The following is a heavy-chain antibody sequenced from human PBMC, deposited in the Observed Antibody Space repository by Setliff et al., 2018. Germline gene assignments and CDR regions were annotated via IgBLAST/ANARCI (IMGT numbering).Heavy chain of an antibody. CDR1: GYSISSGYY. V-gene: IGHV4-38-2*01. J-gene: IGHJ5*02. Sequence: PSETLSLTCAVSGYSISSGYYWGWIRQPPGKGLEWIGSIYHSGSTYYNPSLKSRVTTSVDTSKNQFSLKLSSVTAADTAVYYCARQVSWFDPWGQGTLVTVSS. CDR3: ARQVSWFDP. CDR2: IYHSGST.